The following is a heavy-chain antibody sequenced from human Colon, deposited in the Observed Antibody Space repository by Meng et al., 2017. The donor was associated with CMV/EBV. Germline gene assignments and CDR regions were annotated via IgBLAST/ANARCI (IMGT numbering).Heavy chain of an antibody. V-gene: IGHV1-2*02. CDR2: INPNMGGP. CDR1: GYTFTGYK. CDR3: ARTGYTTSSITNWFDP. D-gene: IGHD6-6*01. J-gene: IGHJ5*02. Sequence: ASVKVSCKASGYTFTGYKIHWVRQAPGQGLEWMGWINPNMGGPTYAQKFKGRVTVTRDTSTNTAYMDLTSLRSDDTAIYYCARTGYTTSSITNWFDPWGPGTQVTVSS.